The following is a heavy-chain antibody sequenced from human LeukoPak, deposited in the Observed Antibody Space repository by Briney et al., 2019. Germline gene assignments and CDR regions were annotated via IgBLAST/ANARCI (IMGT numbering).Heavy chain of an antibody. CDR2: IKSKTEGGTT. Sequence: GGSLRLSCAASGFTFSGAWMCWVRQAPGKGLEWVGRIKSKTEGGTTDYAAPVKGRFTISRDDSKNTLYLQMNSLKTEDTAVYYCTTGPYCGGDCYLFDYWGQGTLVTVSS. CDR1: GFTFSGAW. CDR3: TTGPYCGGDCYLFDY. V-gene: IGHV3-15*01. J-gene: IGHJ4*02. D-gene: IGHD2-21*02.